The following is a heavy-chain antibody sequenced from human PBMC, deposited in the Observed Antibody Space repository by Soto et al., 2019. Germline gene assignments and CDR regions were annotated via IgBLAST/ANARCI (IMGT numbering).Heavy chain of an antibody. J-gene: IGHJ4*02. Sequence: SETLSLTCAVSGGSLRSNNRWSWVRQPPGKGLEWIGEIFHSGSTNYNPSLKTRVTISVDKSKNQFSLKLSSVTAADTAVYYCARVYSGSYSDSWGQGTLVTVSS. CDR1: GGSLRSNNR. D-gene: IGHD1-26*01. V-gene: IGHV4-4*02. CDR2: IFHSGST. CDR3: ARVYSGSYSDS.